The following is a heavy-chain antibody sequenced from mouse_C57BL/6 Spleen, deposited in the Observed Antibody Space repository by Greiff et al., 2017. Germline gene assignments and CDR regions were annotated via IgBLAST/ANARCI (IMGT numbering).Heavy chain of an antibody. D-gene: IGHD4-1*01. CDR1: GFSLTSYA. Sequence: VKLVESGPGLVAPSQSLSITCTVSGFSLTSYAISWVRQPPGKGLEWLGVIWTGGGTNYNSALKSRLSISKDNSKSQVFLKMNSLQTDDTARYYCARNWDEEGYYAMDYWGQGTSVTVSS. CDR2: IWTGGGT. J-gene: IGHJ4*01. CDR3: ARNWDEEGYYAMDY. V-gene: IGHV2-9-1*01.